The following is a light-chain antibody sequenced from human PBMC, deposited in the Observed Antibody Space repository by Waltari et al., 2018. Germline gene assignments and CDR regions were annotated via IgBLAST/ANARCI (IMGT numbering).Light chain of an antibody. CDR2: SAS. CDR3: QQYNNWPWT. Sequence: EIVMTQSTATLSVSLGERATISCRASQSVGSNYLAWYQQTPGQAPRLLISSASTRATGVPARFSGSGSGTEFTLTISSLQSEDFAIYYCQQYNNWPWTFGQGTKVEI. V-gene: IGKV3-15*01. CDR1: QSVGSN. J-gene: IGKJ1*01.